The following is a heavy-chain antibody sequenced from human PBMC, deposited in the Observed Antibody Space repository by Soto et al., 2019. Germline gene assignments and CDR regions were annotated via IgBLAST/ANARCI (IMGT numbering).Heavy chain of an antibody. V-gene: IGHV1-58*01. CDR2: IVVGSGDT. CDR1: GFTFTDSA. J-gene: IGHJ6*02. Sequence: QMQLVQSGPEVKKPGTSVKVSCKASGFTFTDSAVQWVRQARGQRFEWMGWIVVGSGDTTSSQKFQDRVTITRDTSTGTAYIELSSLRFEDTAVYYCAASVGFCSGVGCYIGMDVWGQGTTVTVSS. CDR3: AASVGFCSGVGCYIGMDV. D-gene: IGHD2-15*01.